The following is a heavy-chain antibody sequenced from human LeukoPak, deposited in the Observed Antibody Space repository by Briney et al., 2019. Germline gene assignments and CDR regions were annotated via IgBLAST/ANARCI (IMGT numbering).Heavy chain of an antibody. D-gene: IGHD5-18*01. CDR1: GGTFSSYA. CDR2: IIPIFGTA. V-gene: IGHV1-69*13. J-gene: IGHJ4*02. Sequence: SVKVSCKASGGTFSSYAISWVRQAPGQGLGWMGGIIPIFGTANYAQKFQGRVTITADESTSTAYMELSSLRSEDTAVYYCATRGYSYGYYFDYWGQGTLVTVSS. CDR3: ATRGYSYGYYFDY.